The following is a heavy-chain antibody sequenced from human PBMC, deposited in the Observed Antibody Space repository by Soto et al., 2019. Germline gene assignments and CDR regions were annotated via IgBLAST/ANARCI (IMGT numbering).Heavy chain of an antibody. J-gene: IGHJ3*02. CDR2: ISAYNGNT. V-gene: IGHV1-18*01. D-gene: IGHD3-22*01. Sequence: ASVKVSCKASGYTFTSYGISWVRQAPGQGLEWMGWISAYNGNTNYAQKLQGRVTMTTDTSTSTAYMELRSLRSDDTAVYYCARDYYDSSGYLPGGDAFDIWGQGTMVT. CDR1: GYTFTSYG. CDR3: ARDYYDSSGYLPGGDAFDI.